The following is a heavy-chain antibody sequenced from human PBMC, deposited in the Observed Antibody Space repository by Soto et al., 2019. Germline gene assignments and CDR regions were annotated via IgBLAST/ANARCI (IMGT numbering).Heavy chain of an antibody. D-gene: IGHD3-10*01. CDR3: AIAPPGPSRCWHV. CDR2: IYYTGST. J-gene: IGHJ6*02. V-gene: IGHV4-30-2*01. Sequence: LSLTCAVSGGSMSRGGQPWSWIRQPPGKGLEWLGFIYYTGSTYYNPSLKSRVTLSVDRSKNQFSLNLTSLTAADTAMYFCAIAPPGPSRCWHVSGQAPT. CDR1: GGSMSRGGQP.